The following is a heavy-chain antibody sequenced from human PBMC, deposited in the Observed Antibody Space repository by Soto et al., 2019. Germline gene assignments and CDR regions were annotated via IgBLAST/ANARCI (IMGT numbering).Heavy chain of an antibody. CDR2: IRTKSNGYAT. J-gene: IGHJ4*02. D-gene: IGHD6-6*01. CDR1: GFTFSGSA. CDR3: SRVEYVTSSPIG. Sequence: GGSLRLSCAASGFTFSGSATHWVRQASGKGLEWVARIRTKSNGYATTYAASVKGRFTISRDDSKNMAYLQMNGLKTEDTAMYYCSRVEYVTSSPIGWGQGTLVTVSS. V-gene: IGHV3-73*01.